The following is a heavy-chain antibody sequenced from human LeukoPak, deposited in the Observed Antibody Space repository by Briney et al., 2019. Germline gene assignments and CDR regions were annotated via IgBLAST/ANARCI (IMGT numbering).Heavy chain of an antibody. J-gene: IGHJ4*02. D-gene: IGHD3-22*01. V-gene: IGHV3-20*04. CDR1: GFTFDDYG. CDR3: ARDIYYDSSGYLY. CDR2: INWNGGST. Sequence: AGGSLRLSCAASGFTFDDYGMSWVRQAPGKGLEWVSGINWNGGSTGYADSVKGRFTNSRDNAKNSLYLQMNSLRAEDTALYYCARDIYYDSSGYLYWGQGTLVTVSS.